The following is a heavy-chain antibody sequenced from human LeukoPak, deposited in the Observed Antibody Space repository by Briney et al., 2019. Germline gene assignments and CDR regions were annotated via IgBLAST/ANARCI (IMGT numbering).Heavy chain of an antibody. CDR1: GFTFSSYA. Sequence: AGGSLRLSCAASGFTFSSYAMHWVRQAPGKGLEWGAVIMFDGANKYYADSVKGRFTISRDTSKNTLYLQMNSLRAEDTAVYYCAKDSSGTLFWFDPWGQGTLVTVSS. CDR3: AKDSSGTLFWFDP. D-gene: IGHD6-13*01. CDR2: IMFDGANK. J-gene: IGHJ5*02. V-gene: IGHV3-33*06.